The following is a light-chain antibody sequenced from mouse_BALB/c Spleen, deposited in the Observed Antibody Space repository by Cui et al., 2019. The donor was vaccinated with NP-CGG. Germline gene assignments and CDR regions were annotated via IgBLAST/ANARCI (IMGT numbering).Light chain of an antibody. Sequence: AVVTQESPLTTSPGETVTLTCRSSTGAVTTSNYANWVQEKPDHLFTGLIGGTNNRPPGVPARFSGSLIGDKAALTITGAQTEDEAIYFCALWYSNHWVFGGGTKLTVL. CDR3: ALWYSNHWV. V-gene: IGLV1*01. CDR2: GTN. J-gene: IGLJ1*01. CDR1: TGAVTTSNY.